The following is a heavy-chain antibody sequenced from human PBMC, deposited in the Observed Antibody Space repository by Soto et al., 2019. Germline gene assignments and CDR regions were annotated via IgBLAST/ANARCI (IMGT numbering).Heavy chain of an antibody. J-gene: IGHJ4*02. CDR1: GGSFSGYY. Sequence: SETLSLTCAVYGGSFSGYYWSWIRQPPGKGLEWIGEINHSGSTNYNPSLKSRVTISVDTSKNQFSLKLSSVTAADTAVYYCARRGQSRDGYNYDYWGQGTLVTVSS. CDR3: ARRGQSRDGYNYDY. CDR2: INHSGST. D-gene: IGHD5-12*01. V-gene: IGHV4-34*01.